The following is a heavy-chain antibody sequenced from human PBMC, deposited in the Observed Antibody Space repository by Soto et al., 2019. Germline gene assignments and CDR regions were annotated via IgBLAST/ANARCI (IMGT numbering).Heavy chain of an antibody. CDR2: ISSSSSYI. V-gene: IGHV3-21*01. Sequence: GGSLRLSCAASGFTFSSYSMNWVRQAPGKGLEWVSSISSSSSYIYYADSVKGRFTISRDNAKNSLYLQMNSLTAADTAVYYCAMGLLVAGTVGLGYWGQGTLVTVSS. J-gene: IGHJ4*02. D-gene: IGHD6-19*01. CDR3: AMGLLVAGTVGLGY. CDR1: GFTFSSYS.